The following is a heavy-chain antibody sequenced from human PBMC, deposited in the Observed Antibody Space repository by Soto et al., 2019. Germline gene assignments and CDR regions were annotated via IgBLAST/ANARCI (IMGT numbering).Heavy chain of an antibody. Sequence: QVQLQESGPGLVKPSETLALTCTVSGVSVSSGSYYWSWIRQPPGKVLEWIGYIYYSGSTNYNPSLKSRVTISVDTSKNQSSLKLSSVTAADTAVYYCARVRLISWYVFDYWGQGTLVTVSS. J-gene: IGHJ4*02. D-gene: IGHD6-13*01. CDR3: ARVRLISWYVFDY. V-gene: IGHV4-61*01. CDR1: GVSVSSGSYY. CDR2: IYYSGST.